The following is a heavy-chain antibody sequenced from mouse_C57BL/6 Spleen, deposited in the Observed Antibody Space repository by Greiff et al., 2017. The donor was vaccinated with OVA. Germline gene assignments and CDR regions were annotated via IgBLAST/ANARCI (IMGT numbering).Heavy chain of an antibody. CDR2: ISSGSSTI. CDR1: GFTFSDYG. CDR3: ASYYCGSIGDAMDY. D-gene: IGHD1-1*01. Sequence: EVQLVESGGGLVKPGGSLKLSCAASGFTFSDYGMHWVRQAPEKGLEWVAYISSGSSTIYYADTVKGRFTISRDNAKNTLFLQMTSLRSEDTAMYYCASYYCGSIGDAMDYWGQGASVTVSS. V-gene: IGHV5-17*01. J-gene: IGHJ4*01.